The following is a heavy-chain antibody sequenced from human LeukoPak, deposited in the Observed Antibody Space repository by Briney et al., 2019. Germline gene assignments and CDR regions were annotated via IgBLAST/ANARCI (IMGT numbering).Heavy chain of an antibody. J-gene: IGHJ4*02. CDR2: ISSSGST. CDR1: GDSISSGDYY. D-gene: IGHD3-22*01. V-gene: IGHV4-61*02. CDR3: ARQPVRGYYDSSGYVDY. Sequence: SETLSLTCTVSGDSISSGDYYWSWIRQPAGKGLEWIGRISSSGSTNYNPSLKSRVTISVDTSKNQFSLKLSSVTAADTAVYYCARQPVRGYYDSSGYVDYWGQGTLVTVSS.